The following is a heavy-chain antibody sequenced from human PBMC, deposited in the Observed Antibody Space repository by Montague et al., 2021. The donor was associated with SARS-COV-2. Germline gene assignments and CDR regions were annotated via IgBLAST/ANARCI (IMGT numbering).Heavy chain of an antibody. CDR2: INYGGRT. CDR1: GGSFSDYH. V-gene: IGHV4-34*01. D-gene: IGHD1-1*01. J-gene: IGHJ4*02. Sequence: SETLSLTCAVYGGSFSDYHWTWIRQSPGGGLGWIGQINYGGRTKYNPSLKSRVTISIDTSKNQFSLQLTSVTAADTAVYYCARGAPGYWGQGTLVTVSS. CDR3: ARGAPGY.